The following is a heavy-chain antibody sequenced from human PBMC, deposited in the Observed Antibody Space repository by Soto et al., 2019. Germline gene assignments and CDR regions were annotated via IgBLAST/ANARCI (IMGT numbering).Heavy chain of an antibody. D-gene: IGHD3-10*01. V-gene: IGHV1-18*01. Sequence: GASVKVSCKASGYTFTSYGISWVRQAPGQGLEWMGWISAYNGNTNYAQKLQGRVTITRDTSASTAYMELSSLRSEDTAVYYCARAPSRYYAGSLWFGPWGQGTLVTVSS. CDR3: ARAPSRYYAGSLWFGP. CDR2: ISAYNGNT. CDR1: GYTFTSYG. J-gene: IGHJ5*02.